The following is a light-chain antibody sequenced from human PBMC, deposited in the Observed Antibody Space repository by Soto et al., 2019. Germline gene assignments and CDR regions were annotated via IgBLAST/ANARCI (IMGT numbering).Light chain of an antibody. J-gene: IGLJ3*02. V-gene: IGLV2-8*01. Sequence: QSALTQSPSASASPGQSVTLSCTGTSSDVANYTYVSWYQQHPGKAPKLMIYEVSKRPSGVPDRFSGSKSGNTASLPVYGLQVDDEADDYCSSYAGSNLWVFGGGTKLTVL. CDR1: SSDVANYTY. CDR3: SSYAGSNLWV. CDR2: EVS.